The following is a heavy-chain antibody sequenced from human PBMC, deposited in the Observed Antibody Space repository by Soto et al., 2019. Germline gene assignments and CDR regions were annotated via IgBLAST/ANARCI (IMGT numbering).Heavy chain of an antibody. CDR1: GFTFDDYA. CDR2: INWNSGSI. Sequence: GGSLRLSCAASGFTFDDYAMHWVRQVPGKGLEWVSGINWNSGSIGYGDSVKGRFAISRDNAKNSLHLQMNSLSAEDTAFYYCVKDESINWYSGHFRHWGQGTPVTVSS. D-gene: IGHD6-13*01. V-gene: IGHV3-9*01. J-gene: IGHJ1*01. CDR3: VKDESINWYSGHFRH.